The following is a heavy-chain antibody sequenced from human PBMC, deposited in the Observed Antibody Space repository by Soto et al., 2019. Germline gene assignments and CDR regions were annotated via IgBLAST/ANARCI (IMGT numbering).Heavy chain of an antibody. CDR2: IYHSGST. Sequence: PSETLSLTCTVSGGSISSGDYYWSWIRQPPGKGLEWIGYIYHSGSTYYNTSLKSRVTISVNTSKNQLSLKLSTVTAADTDEYYCARERPDGARLDPWGQGTLVTVSS. CDR3: ARERPDGARLDP. V-gene: IGHV4-30-4*01. J-gene: IGHJ5*02. CDR1: GGSISSGDYY. D-gene: IGHD6-6*01.